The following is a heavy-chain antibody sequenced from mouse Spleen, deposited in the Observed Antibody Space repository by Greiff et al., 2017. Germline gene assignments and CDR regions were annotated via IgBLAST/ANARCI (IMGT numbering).Heavy chain of an antibody. CDR2: ISSGGSYT. Sequence: EVQGVESGGDLVKPGGSLKLSCAASGFTFSSYGMSWVRQTPDKRLEWVATISSGGSYTYYPDSVKGRFTISRDNAKNTLYLQMSSLKSEDTAMYYCARTPLTTVVGYFDYWGQGTTLTVSS. V-gene: IGHV5-6*01. CDR1: GFTFSSYG. D-gene: IGHD1-1*01. J-gene: IGHJ2*01. CDR3: ARTPLTTVVGYFDY.